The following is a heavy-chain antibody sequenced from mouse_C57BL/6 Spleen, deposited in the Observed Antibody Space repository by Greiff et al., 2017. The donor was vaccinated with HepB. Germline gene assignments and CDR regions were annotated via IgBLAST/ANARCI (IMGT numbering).Heavy chain of an antibody. J-gene: IGHJ2*01. CDR2: IGPGSGST. V-gene: IGHV1-77*01. Sequence: QVQLKQSGAELVKPGASVKISCKASGYTFTDYYINWVKQRPGQGLEWIGKIGPGSGSTYYNEKFKGKATLTADKSSSTAYMQLSSLTSEDSAVYFCASLYYGFDGGFWYFDYWGQGTTLTVSS. CDR3: ASLYYGFDGGFWYFDY. CDR1: GYTFTDYY. D-gene: IGHD2-2*01.